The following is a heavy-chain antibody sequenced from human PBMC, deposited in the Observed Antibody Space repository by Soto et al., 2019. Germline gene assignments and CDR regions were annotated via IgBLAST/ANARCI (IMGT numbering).Heavy chain of an antibody. D-gene: IGHD2-2*02. CDR3: ANVPIWCSSTSCYTEGFDY. V-gene: IGHV1-69*06. J-gene: IGHJ4*02. CDR1: GCTFSSYA. Sequence: GASVKVSCKASGCTFSSYAISWVRQAPGQGLEWMGGIIPIFGTANYAQKFQGRVTITADKSTSTAYMELSSLRSEDTAVYYCANVPIWCSSTSCYTEGFDYWGQGTLVTVSS. CDR2: IIPIFGTA.